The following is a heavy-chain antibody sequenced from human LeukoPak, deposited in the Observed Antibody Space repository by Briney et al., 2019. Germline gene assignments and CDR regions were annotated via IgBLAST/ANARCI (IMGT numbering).Heavy chain of an antibody. D-gene: IGHD4/OR15-4a*01. V-gene: IGHV3-7*05. Sequence: GESLRLSCTASGFTFSSYAMTWVRQAPGKGLEWVARINQDGSENSYVDSVKGRFTISRDNAKSSLSLQMNSLRAEDTAVYYCARVNQLLTIDYWGQGTLVTVSS. CDR1: GFTFSSYA. CDR2: INQDGSEN. CDR3: ARVNQLLTIDY. J-gene: IGHJ4*02.